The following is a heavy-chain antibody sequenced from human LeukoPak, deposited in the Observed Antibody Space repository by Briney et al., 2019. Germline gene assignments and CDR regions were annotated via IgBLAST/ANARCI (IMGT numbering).Heavy chain of an antibody. CDR1: GFTFSSYA. V-gene: IGHV3-30-3*01. D-gene: IGHD3-9*01. CDR3: ARDSPRYPRSRPTPFQH. CDR2: ISYDGSNK. Sequence: PGGSLRLSCAASGFTFSSYAMHWVRQPPGKGLEWVAVISYDGSNKYYADSVKGRFTISRDNSKNTLYLQMNSLRAEDTAVYYCARDSPRYPRSRPTPFQHWGQGTLVTVSS. J-gene: IGHJ1*01.